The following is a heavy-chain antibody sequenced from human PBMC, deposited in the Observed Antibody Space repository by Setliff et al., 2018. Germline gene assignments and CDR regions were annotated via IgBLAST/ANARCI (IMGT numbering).Heavy chain of an antibody. CDR2: LHYRGMA. CDR1: GDSISSGSHY. V-gene: IGHV4-39*01. J-gene: IGHJ4*02. D-gene: IGHD2-15*01. Sequence: SETLSLTCTVSGDSISSGSHYWGWICQPPGKGLEWIGRLHYRGMAYYNPSLKSRVTMSVDTSKNQFSLNLASVTAADTAVYYCARASVVHAIAVGYWGQGTLVTVSS. CDR3: ARASVVHAIAVGY.